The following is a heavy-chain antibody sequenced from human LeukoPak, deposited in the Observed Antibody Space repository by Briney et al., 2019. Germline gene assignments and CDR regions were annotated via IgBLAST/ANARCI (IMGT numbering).Heavy chain of an antibody. D-gene: IGHD4-23*01. V-gene: IGHV5-51*01. CDR3: ARRRWADAFDI. J-gene: IGHJ3*02. CDR1: GYILTNNW. CDR2: IYPGDSDT. Sequence: GESLKISCKVSGYILTNNWIGWVRQMPGKGLEWMGIIYPGDSDTTYSPSFQGQVTISADKSISTAYLQWSSLKASDTAMYYCARRRWADAFDIWGQGTMVTVSS.